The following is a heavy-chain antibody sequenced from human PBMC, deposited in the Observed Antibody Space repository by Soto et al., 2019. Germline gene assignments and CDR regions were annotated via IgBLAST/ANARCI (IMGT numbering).Heavy chain of an antibody. CDR2: ISTFHGNT. J-gene: IGHJ5*01. CDR1: GYTFTSYG. D-gene: IGHD5-18*01. V-gene: IGHV1-18*04. Sequence: ASVKVSCKXSGYTFTSYGISWVRQAPGQGLEWMGWISTFHGNTNYAQKFQGSVTMTTDTSTSPAYMELRSLTSDDDGAVYYSAKSGVGGFRGWDTFSWFDSWGQGILVTVSS. CDR3: AKSGVGGFRGWDTFSWFDS.